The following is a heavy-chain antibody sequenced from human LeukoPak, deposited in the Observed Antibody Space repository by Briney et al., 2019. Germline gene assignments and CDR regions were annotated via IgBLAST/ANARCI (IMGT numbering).Heavy chain of an antibody. V-gene: IGHV1-69*13. CDR2: IIPIFGTA. CDR3: AREGAGTDSFDY. D-gene: IGHD3-10*01. Sequence: SVKVSCKASGGTFSSYAISWVRQAPGQGLEWMRGIIPIFGTANYAQKFQGRVTITADESTSTAYMELSSLRSEDTAVYYCAREGAGTDSFDYWGQGTLVTVSS. J-gene: IGHJ4*02. CDR1: GGTFSSYA.